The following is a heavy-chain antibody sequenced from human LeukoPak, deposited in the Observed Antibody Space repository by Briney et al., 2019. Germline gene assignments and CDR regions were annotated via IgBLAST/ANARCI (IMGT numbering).Heavy chain of an antibody. V-gene: IGHV3-7*01. D-gene: IGHD1-26*01. Sequence: GGSLRLSCAASGFTFSSYWMSWVRQAPGKGLEWVANIKQDGSEKYYVDSVKGRFTISRDNAKNSLYLQMNSLRAEDTAVYYCARDLYSGSYYDFDYWGQGTLVTVSS. CDR3: ARDLYSGSYYDFDY. J-gene: IGHJ4*02. CDR2: IKQDGSEK. CDR1: GFTFSSYW.